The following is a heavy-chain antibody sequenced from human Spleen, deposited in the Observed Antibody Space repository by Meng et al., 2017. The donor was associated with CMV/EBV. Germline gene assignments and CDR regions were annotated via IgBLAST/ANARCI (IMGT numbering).Heavy chain of an antibody. CDR3: ARDRATRAYYFDY. CDR1: GYTFTNDG. Sequence: KASGYTFTNDGISWVRQAPGQGLEWMGGISAYNGNTKYAQKLQGRVTMTTDTSTSTAYMELRSLRSDDTAIYFCARDRATRAYYFDYWGQGTLVTVS. CDR2: ISAYNGNT. D-gene: IGHD1-1*01. V-gene: IGHV1-18*01. J-gene: IGHJ4*02.